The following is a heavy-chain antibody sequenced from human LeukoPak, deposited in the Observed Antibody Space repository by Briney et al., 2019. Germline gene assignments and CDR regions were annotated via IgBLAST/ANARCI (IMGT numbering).Heavy chain of an antibody. D-gene: IGHD6-13*01. J-gene: IGHJ4*02. V-gene: IGHV4-4*07. CDR2: IYTSGSTNYT. CDR1: GGSISSYY. Sequence: SETLSLTCTVSGGSISSYYWSWIRQPAGKGLEWIGRIYTSGSTNYTNYNPSLKSRVTMSVDTSKNQFSLKLSFVTAADTAVYYCARVGGIVAAGLFDYWGQGTLVTVSS. CDR3: ARVGGIVAAGLFDY.